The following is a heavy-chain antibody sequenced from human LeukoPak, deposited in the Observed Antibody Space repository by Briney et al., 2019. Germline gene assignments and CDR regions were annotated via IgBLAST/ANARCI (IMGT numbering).Heavy chain of an antibody. J-gene: IGHJ5*02. D-gene: IGHD3-10*01. CDR2: IYPGDSDT. Sequence: GESLKISCKGSGYSFTNYWIAWVRQMPGKGLEWMGIIYPGDSDTTYSPSFQGQVTMSADKSITTAYLQWSSLKASDTAIYYCARGDDYFGSGSYYHWFDPWGQGTLVTVSS. CDR3: ARGDDYFGSGSYYHWFDP. V-gene: IGHV5-51*01. CDR1: GYSFTNYW.